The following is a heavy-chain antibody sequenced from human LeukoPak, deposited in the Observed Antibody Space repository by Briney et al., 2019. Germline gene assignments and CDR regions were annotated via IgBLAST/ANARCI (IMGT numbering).Heavy chain of an antibody. CDR3: ARGRTWGGRGGRYYFDY. Sequence: SETLSLTCAVYGGSFSGYYWSWIRQPPGKGLEWIGEINHSGSTNYNPSLKSRVTISVDTSKNQFSLKLSSVTAADTAVYYSARGRTWGGRGGRYYFDYWGQGTLVTVSS. V-gene: IGHV4-34*01. D-gene: IGHD3-16*01. CDR1: GGSFSGYY. J-gene: IGHJ4*02. CDR2: INHSGST.